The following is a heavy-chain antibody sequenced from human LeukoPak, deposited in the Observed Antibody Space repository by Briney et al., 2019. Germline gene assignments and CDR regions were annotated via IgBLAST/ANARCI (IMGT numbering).Heavy chain of an antibody. CDR1: GFTFSSYG. CDR3: AKVGPSLVRGLIRGGARYYYNYMDV. V-gene: IGHV3-23*01. D-gene: IGHD3-10*01. Sequence: GGTLRLSCAASGFTFSSYGMSWVRQAPGKGLEWVSAISGNGGSTYYADSLKGRFAISRDTSKSTLYLQMNSLRAEDTAIYYCAKVGPSLVRGLIRGGARYYYNYMDVWGKGTTVTISS. CDR2: ISGNGGST. J-gene: IGHJ6*03.